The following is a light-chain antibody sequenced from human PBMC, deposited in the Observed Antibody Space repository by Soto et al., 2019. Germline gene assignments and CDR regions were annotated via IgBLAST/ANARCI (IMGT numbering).Light chain of an antibody. V-gene: IGKV1-12*01. Sequence: DIQMTQSPSSVSASVGDRVTITCRASQSISSSLAWYQQKPGPVPKLLIYAASSLQSGVPSRFIGSGAGTEFTLSITSLQPEDFGTYYCQQGDSFPITFGQGTRLEIK. CDR2: AAS. CDR1: QSISSS. CDR3: QQGDSFPIT. J-gene: IGKJ5*01.